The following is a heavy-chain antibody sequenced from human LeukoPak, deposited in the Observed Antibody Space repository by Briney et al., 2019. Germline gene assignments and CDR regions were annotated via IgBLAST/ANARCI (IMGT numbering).Heavy chain of an antibody. CDR2: ISSGGGGI. D-gene: IGHD4-17*01. V-gene: IGHV3-48*03. CDR3: ARDGASHPSIYYFDY. Sequence: GGSLRLPCAASGFIFSSYEMNWVRQAPGKGLEWVSYISSGGGGIFYADSVKGRFTISRDNAKNSLHLQMNSLRAEDTAVYYCARDGASHPSIYYFDYWGQGTLVTVSS. CDR1: GFIFSSYE. J-gene: IGHJ4*02.